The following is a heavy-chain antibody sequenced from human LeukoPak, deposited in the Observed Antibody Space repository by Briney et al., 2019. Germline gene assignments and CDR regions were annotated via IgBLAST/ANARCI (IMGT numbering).Heavy chain of an antibody. V-gene: IGHV4-59*12. Sequence: SETLSLTCTVSGGSISSYYWSWIRQPPGKGLEWIGYIYYSGSTNYNPSLKSRVTISVDTSKNQFSLKLSSVTAADTAVYYCARDLIAAVGGDAFDIWGQGTMVTVSS. CDR2: IYYSGST. CDR3: ARDLIAAVGGDAFDI. CDR1: GGSISSYY. D-gene: IGHD6-13*01. J-gene: IGHJ3*02.